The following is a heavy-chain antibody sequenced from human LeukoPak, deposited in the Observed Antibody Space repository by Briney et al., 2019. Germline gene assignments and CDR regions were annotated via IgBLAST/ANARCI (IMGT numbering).Heavy chain of an antibody. V-gene: IGHV3-21*01. CDR2: ISTSSTYI. Sequence: GGSLRLSCAASGFTFNSYTMHWVRQASGKGLEWVSAISTSSTYIYYADSVKGRFTISRDNAKNLLYLQLNSLRAEDTAVYYCARRYCRSTSCHDFDYWGQGTLVTVSS. CDR1: GFTFNSYT. CDR3: ARRYCRSTSCHDFDY. J-gene: IGHJ4*02. D-gene: IGHD2-2*01.